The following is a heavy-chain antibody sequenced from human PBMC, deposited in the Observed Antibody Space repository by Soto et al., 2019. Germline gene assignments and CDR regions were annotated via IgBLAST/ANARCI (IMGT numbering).Heavy chain of an antibody. Sequence: QVQLVQSGAEVKKPGSSVNISCKASGGTFNSYAFSWVRQAPGQGLEWMGGIIPMFGPASYAQKFQGRVTITADESTRTAFMELSSLRFDDTAVYYCAKESVEMATNRYAMDVWGQGTTVTVSS. CDR3: AKESVEMATNRYAMDV. CDR1: GGTFNSYA. V-gene: IGHV1-69*12. J-gene: IGHJ6*02. CDR2: IIPMFGPA. D-gene: IGHD6-19*01.